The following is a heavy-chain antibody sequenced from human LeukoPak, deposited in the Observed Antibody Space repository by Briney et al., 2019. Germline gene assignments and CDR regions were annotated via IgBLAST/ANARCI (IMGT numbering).Heavy chain of an antibody. J-gene: IGHJ6*02. D-gene: IGHD3-3*01. CDR1: GGTFSSYA. CDR3: ARNVRFLEWLPHYYYGMDV. Sequence: GASVKVSCKASGGTFSSYAISWVRQATGQGLEWMGWMSPNSGNTGYAQKFQGRVTMTRNTSISTAYMELSSLRSEDTAVYYCARNVRFLEWLPHYYYGMDVWGQGTTVTVSS. V-gene: IGHV1-8*02. CDR2: MSPNSGNT.